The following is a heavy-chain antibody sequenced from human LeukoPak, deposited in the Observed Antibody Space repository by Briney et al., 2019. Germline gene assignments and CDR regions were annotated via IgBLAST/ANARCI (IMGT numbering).Heavy chain of an antibody. CDR3: ARARSSGWYRDY. V-gene: IGHV3-74*01. Sequence: GGSLRLSCAASGFTISSSWMHWVRQAPGKGLLWVSRIHSDGTTTYYADSVKGRFTISKDNAENSLYLQMNSLRAEDTAVYYCARARSSGWYRDYWGQGTLVTVSS. CDR2: IHSDGTTT. D-gene: IGHD6-19*01. CDR1: GFTISSSW. J-gene: IGHJ4*02.